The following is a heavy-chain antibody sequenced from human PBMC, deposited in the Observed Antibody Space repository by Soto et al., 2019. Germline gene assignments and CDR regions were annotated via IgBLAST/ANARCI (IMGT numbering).Heavy chain of an antibody. CDR3: ARGITMVRGVIITPYYYYGMDV. J-gene: IGHJ6*02. CDR2: IYYSGST. D-gene: IGHD3-10*01. CDR1: GGSISSGDYY. V-gene: IGHV4-30-4*01. Sequence: PSETLSLTCTVSGGSISSGDYYWSWIRQPPGKGLEWIGYIYYSGSTYYNPSLKSRVTISVDTSKNQFSLKLSSVTAADTAVYYCARGITMVRGVIITPYYYYGMDVWGRGTTVTVSS.